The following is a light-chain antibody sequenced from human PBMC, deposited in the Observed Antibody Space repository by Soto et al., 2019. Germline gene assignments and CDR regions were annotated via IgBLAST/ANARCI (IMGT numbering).Light chain of an antibody. Sequence: AIQMTQSPSSLSASVGDRVTITCRASQGIRSGLGWFQQKPGEAPKLLIYAASSLESGVPSRFSGSGFGTDFTLTISSLQPEDFATYYCLQDYNYPRTFGQGTKLEIK. J-gene: IGKJ2*01. CDR3: LQDYNYPRT. CDR1: QGIRSG. V-gene: IGKV1-6*01. CDR2: AAS.